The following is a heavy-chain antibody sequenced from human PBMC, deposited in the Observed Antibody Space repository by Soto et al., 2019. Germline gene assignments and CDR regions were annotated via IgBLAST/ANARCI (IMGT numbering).Heavy chain of an antibody. D-gene: IGHD4-17*01. CDR3: ARILSVTTPPIYYYYGMDV. Sequence: PSETLSLTCSVSGGSIWRSIYYWGCIRQPPGKGLEWIGEISHGGNTNYNPSLQSRVTISVDKSKNQFSLKLSSVTAADTAVYYCARILSVTTPPIYYYYGMDVWGQGTTVTVSS. J-gene: IGHJ6*02. CDR1: GGSIWRSIYY. V-gene: IGHV4-39*07. CDR2: ISHGGNT.